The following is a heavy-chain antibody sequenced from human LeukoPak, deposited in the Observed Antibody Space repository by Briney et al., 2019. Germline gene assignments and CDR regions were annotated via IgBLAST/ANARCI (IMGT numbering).Heavy chain of an antibody. J-gene: IGHJ6*02. CDR2: MSGSGGTT. CDR1: GFTFSSHA. Sequence: GGSLRLSCAPSGFTFSSHAMSWVPQAPGKGREWVSSMSGSGGTTYSGDSVKGRLTISRADSKNTLYLQMNSPRAEDTAVYYRARVRYGELDVWGQGTTVTVSS. V-gene: IGHV3-23*02. D-gene: IGHD4-17*01. CDR3: ARVRYGELDV.